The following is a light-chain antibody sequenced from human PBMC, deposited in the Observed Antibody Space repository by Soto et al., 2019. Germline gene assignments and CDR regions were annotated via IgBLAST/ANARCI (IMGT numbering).Light chain of an antibody. CDR2: GAS. J-gene: IGKJ5*01. Sequence: EIVLFQSPGALSLSPGEGATLSCRTSQSVGSAYLAWYQQKPGQAPRLLIYGASSRATGIPDRFSGSGSGTDFTLTISSLEPEDSAVYYCQQRHMWPITFGQGTRLEN. CDR3: QQRHMWPIT. CDR1: QSVGSAY. V-gene: IGKV3D-20*02.